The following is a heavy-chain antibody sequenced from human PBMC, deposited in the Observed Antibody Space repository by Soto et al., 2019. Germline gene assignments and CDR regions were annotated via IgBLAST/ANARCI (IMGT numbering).Heavy chain of an antibody. D-gene: IGHD3-9*01. J-gene: IGHJ4*02. CDR1: GFSLSTSGVG. Sequence: SGPTLVNPTQTLTLTCTFSGFSLSTSGVGVGWIRQPPGKALEWLALIYWDDDKRYSPSLKSRLTITNDTSKIQVVLTMTNIDPLDTATYYCAHSLRYFDWFYFDYWGQGTLVTVSS. CDR3: AHSLRYFDWFYFDY. CDR2: IYWDDDK. V-gene: IGHV2-5*02.